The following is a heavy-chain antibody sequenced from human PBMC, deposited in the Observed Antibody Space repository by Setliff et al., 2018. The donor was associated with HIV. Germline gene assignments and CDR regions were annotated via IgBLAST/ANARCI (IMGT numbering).Heavy chain of an antibody. CDR1: GFTFWSHS. V-gene: IGHV3-48*01. CDR3: ARLYDRYDDSGCYHPVQALSY. J-gene: IGHJ4*02. Sequence: HPGGSLRLSCAASGFTFWSHSMLWVRQAPGKGLQWVAYISRGGDSIFYEDSVKGRFTISRDNARNSLYLQMNSLTVEDTGVYYCARLYDRYDDSGCYHPVQALSYWGQGAQVTSPQ. CDR2: ISRGGDSI. D-gene: IGHD3-22*01.